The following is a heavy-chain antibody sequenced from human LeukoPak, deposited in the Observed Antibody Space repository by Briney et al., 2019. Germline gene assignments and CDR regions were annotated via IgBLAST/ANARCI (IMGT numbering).Heavy chain of an antibody. D-gene: IGHD3-3*01. J-gene: IGHJ5*02. CDR2: IYPGYSET. V-gene: IGHV5-51*01. CDR1: GYSFTSYW. Sequence: GESLKISCKGSGYSFTSYWIGWVRQMPGKGLEWMGIIYPGYSETRYSPSFQGQVTMSVDKSSSTAYLQWASLKASDTATYFCARLSARLLDRWGQGTRVTVSS. CDR3: ARLSARLLDR.